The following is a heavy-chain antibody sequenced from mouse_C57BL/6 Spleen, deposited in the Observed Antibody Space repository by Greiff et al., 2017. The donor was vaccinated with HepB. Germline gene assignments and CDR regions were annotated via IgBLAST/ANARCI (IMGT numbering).Heavy chain of an antibody. CDR2: ISSGSSTI. CDR1: GFTFSDYG. D-gene: IGHD4-1*01. CDR3: AREGVAGPSWFAY. J-gene: IGHJ3*01. V-gene: IGHV5-17*01. Sequence: EVKLMESGGGLVKPGGSLKLSCAASGFTFSDYGMHWVRQAPEKGLEWVAYISSGSSTIYYADTVKGRFTISRDNAKNTLFLQMTSLRSEDTAMYYCAREGVAGPSWFAYWGQGTLVTVSA.